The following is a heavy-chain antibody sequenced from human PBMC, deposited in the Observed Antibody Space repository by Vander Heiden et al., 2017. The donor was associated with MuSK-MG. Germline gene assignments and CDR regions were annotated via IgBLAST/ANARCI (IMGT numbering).Heavy chain of an antibody. D-gene: IGHD6-19*01. V-gene: IGHV4-31*03. CDR1: GGSISSGGYY. CDR2: IYYSGST. CDR3: ARDQGFRIAVAGTADDAFDI. Sequence: QVQLQESGPGLVKPSQTLSLTCTVSGGSISSGGYYRSWIRQHPGKGLAWIGYIYYSGSTYYNPSLKSRVTISVDTSKNQFSLKLSSVTAADTAVYYCARDQGFRIAVAGTADDAFDIWGQGTMVTVSS. J-gene: IGHJ3*02.